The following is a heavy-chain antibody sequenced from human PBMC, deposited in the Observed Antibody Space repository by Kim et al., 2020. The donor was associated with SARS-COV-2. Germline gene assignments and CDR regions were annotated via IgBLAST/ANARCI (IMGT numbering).Heavy chain of an antibody. J-gene: IGHJ4*02. V-gene: IGHV3-15*01. CDR2: IKSKTDGGTT. Sequence: GGSLRLSCAASGFTFSNAWMSWVRQAPGKGLEWVGRIKSKTDGGTTDYAAPVKGRFTISRDDSKNTLYLQMNSLKTEDTAVYYCTTVVYLVPGGWYFDYWGQGTLVTVSS. CDR1: GFTFSNAW. CDR3: TTVVYLVPGGWYFDY. D-gene: IGHD2-8*01.